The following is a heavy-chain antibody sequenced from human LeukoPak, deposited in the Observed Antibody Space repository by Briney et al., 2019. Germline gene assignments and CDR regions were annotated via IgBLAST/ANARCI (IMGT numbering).Heavy chain of an antibody. Sequence: QAGGSLRLSCAASGFTFSSYGMHWVRQAPGKGLEWVAFIRYDGSNKYYADSVKGRFTISRDNSKNTLYLQMNSLRAEDTAVYYCAKDGRFGELNFDYWGQGTLVTVSS. CDR2: IRYDGSNK. V-gene: IGHV3-30*02. D-gene: IGHD3-10*01. CDR1: GFTFSSYG. J-gene: IGHJ4*02. CDR3: AKDGRFGELNFDY.